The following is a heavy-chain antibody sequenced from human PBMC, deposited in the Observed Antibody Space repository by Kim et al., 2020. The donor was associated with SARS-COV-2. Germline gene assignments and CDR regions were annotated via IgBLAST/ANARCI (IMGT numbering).Heavy chain of an antibody. J-gene: IGHJ4*02. D-gene: IGHD6-13*01. CDR3: ARLSSSSWYFDY. V-gene: IGHV3-7*04. CDR2: K. Sequence: KYYVDSVKGRFTIFRDNAKTSLYLQMNSLRAEDTAVYYCARLSSSSWYFDYWGQGTLVTVSS.